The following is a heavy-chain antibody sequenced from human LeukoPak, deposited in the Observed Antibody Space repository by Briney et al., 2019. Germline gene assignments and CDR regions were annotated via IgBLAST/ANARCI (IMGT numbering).Heavy chain of an antibody. V-gene: IGHV1-69*04. CDR3: ARVDYDFWSGPRNWFDP. D-gene: IGHD3-3*01. CDR1: GGTFISYA. CDR2: IIPILGIA. Sequence: SVKVSCKASGGTFISYAISWVRQAPGQGLEWMGRIIPILGIANYAQKFQGRVTITADKSTSTAYMELSSLRSEDTAVYYCARVDYDFWSGPRNWFDPWGQGTLVTVSS. J-gene: IGHJ5*02.